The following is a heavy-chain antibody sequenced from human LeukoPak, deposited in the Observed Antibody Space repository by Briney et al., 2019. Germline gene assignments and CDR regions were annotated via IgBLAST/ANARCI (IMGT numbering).Heavy chain of an antibody. V-gene: IGHV3-23*01. D-gene: IGHD6-19*01. CDR3: AKGIAVAGTGSRYFDY. Sequence: GGSLRLSCAASGFTFSSYAMSWVRQAPGKGLEWVPAISGSGGSTYYADSVKGRFTISRDNSKNTLYLQMNSLRAEDTAVYYCAKGIAVAGTGSRYFDYWGQGTLVTVSS. J-gene: IGHJ4*02. CDR1: GFTFSSYA. CDR2: ISGSGGST.